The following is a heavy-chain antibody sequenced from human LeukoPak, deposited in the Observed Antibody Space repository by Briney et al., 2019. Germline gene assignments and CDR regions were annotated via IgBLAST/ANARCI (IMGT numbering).Heavy chain of an antibody. CDR1: GFTFDDYA. Sequence: SLRLSCAASGFTFDDYAMHWVRHAPGKGLEWVSGISWNSGSIGYADSVKGRFTISRDNAKNSLYLQMNSLRAEDTALYYCAKDPTIFGVVIETNWGQGTLVTVSS. J-gene: IGHJ4*02. CDR3: AKDPTIFGVVIETN. V-gene: IGHV3-9*01. D-gene: IGHD3-3*01. CDR2: ISWNSGSI.